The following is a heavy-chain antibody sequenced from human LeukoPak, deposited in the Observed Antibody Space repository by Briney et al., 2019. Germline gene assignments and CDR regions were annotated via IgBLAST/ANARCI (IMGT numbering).Heavy chain of an antibody. Sequence: SETLSLTCTVSGGSISSYYWSWIRQPPGKGLEWTGYIYYSGSTNYNPSLKSRVTISIDTSKNQFSLKLSSVTAADTAVYYCARQLDYGDLENWGQGTLVTVSS. CDR3: ARQLDYGDLEN. CDR2: IYYSGST. V-gene: IGHV4-59*08. CDR1: GGSISSYY. J-gene: IGHJ4*02. D-gene: IGHD4-17*01.